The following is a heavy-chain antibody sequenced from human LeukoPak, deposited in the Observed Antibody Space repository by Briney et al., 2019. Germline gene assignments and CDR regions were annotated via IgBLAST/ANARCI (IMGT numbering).Heavy chain of an antibody. CDR1: GFTFSSYA. V-gene: IGHV3-23*01. CDR3: AKMIAARPVGGYFDY. D-gene: IGHD6-6*01. Sequence: PGGSLRLSCAASGFTFSSYAMSWVRQAPGKGLEWVSAISGSGGNTYYADSVKGRFTISRDNSKNTLYLQMNSLRAEDTAVYYCAKMIAARPVGGYFDYWGQGTLVTVSS. J-gene: IGHJ4*02. CDR2: ISGSGGNT.